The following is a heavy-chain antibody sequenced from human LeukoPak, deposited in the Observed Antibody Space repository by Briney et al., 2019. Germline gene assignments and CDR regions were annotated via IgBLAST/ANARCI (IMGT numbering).Heavy chain of an antibody. V-gene: IGHV4-59*08. CDR1: GGSVSTYY. Sequence: SETLSLSCTISGGSVSTYYWSCIRQPPGKVLVWIGYIYYTGSTNYNPSLKSRVAFSVDTSKNHFSLKLISVTAADTAVYYCARREDFWYFDLWGRGTLVTVSS. J-gene: IGHJ2*01. CDR3: ARREDFWYFDL. CDR2: IYYTGST.